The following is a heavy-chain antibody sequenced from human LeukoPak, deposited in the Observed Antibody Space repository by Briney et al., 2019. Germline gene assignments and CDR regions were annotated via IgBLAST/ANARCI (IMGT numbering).Heavy chain of an antibody. CDR2: ISYIGST. D-gene: IGHD4-17*01. J-gene: IGHJ3*02. Sequence: SETLSLTCTVSGGSFSSHYWSWIRQPPGKGLEWIGYISYIGSTNYNPSLKSRVTISIDTSRNQFSLRLSSVTAADTAVYYCARDLVTVTKGFDIWGQGTMVSVSS. CDR1: GGSFSSHY. CDR3: ARDLVTVTKGFDI. V-gene: IGHV4-59*11.